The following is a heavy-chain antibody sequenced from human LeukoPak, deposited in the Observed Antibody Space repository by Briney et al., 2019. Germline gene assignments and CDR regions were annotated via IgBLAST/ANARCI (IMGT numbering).Heavy chain of an antibody. CDR1: GGSISSGGYY. J-gene: IGHJ5*02. CDR2: IYYSGST. CDR3: ARERGNSLPPSGFDP. Sequence: SQTLSLTCTVSGGSISSGGYYWSWIRQHPGKGLEWIGYIYYSGSTYYNPSLKSRVTISVDTSKNQFSLKLSSVTAADTAVYYSARERGNSLPPSGFDPWGQGTLVTVSS. D-gene: IGHD4-23*01. V-gene: IGHV4-31*03.